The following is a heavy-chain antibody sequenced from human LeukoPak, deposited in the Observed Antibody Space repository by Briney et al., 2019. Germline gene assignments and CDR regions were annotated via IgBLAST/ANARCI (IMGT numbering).Heavy chain of an antibody. CDR2: INSDGSRI. V-gene: IGHV3-74*01. CDR3: AKLTGSNCYLPVDY. CDR1: GFTFSSYW. Sequence: PGGSLRLSCAASGFTFSSYWMHWVRQAPGKGLVWVSRINSDGSRIIYADSVKGRFTISRDNAKNTLYLQMNSLRAEDAAVYYCAKLTGSNCYLPVDYWGQGALVTVSS. D-gene: IGHD2-21*02. J-gene: IGHJ4*02.